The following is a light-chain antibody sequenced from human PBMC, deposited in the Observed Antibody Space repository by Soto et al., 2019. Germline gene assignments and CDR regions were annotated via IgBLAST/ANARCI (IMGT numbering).Light chain of an antibody. CDR1: QSVSNY. CDR2: GAS. CDR3: QQYGNLMYT. V-gene: IGKV3-20*01. J-gene: IGKJ2*01. Sequence: ENVLTQSPATLSLSPGERATLSCRASQSVSNYLAWYQQKPGQAPRLLIYGASSRATGIPDRFSGSGSGTDFTLTISRLEPEDSAVYYCQQYGNLMYTFGQGTKVDIK.